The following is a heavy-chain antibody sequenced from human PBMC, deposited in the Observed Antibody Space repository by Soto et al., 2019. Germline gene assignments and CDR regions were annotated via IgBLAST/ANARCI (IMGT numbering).Heavy chain of an antibody. V-gene: IGHV1-69*06. Sequence: QERLVQSGAEVRKPGSSVKVSCKVTGGTSTRYAINXVRQAPGQGLEWMGGIVPMFGTSKYAQKFQGRVTITADTSTNIAYMELRSLRSEDTAVYYCNRGSXCDFWSGYLWGQGTLVSVSS. CDR1: GGTSTRYA. CDR3: NRGSXCDFWSGYL. D-gene: IGHD3-3*01. CDR2: IVPMFGTS. J-gene: IGHJ4*02.